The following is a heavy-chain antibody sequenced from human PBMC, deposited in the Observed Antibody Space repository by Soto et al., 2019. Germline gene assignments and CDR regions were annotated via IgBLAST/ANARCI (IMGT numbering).Heavy chain of an antibody. D-gene: IGHD6-19*01. V-gene: IGHV3-9*01. J-gene: IGHJ4*02. Sequence: EVQLVESGGGLVQPGRSLXLSCAASGFTFDDYAMHWVRQAPGKGLEWVSGISWNSGSIGYADSVKGRFTISRDXAKXXXXXXXXXXXXXXXXXXXXAKDTSWGEYSXGWQNXDYWGQGTLVTVSS. CDR2: ISWNSGSI. CDR1: GFTFDDYA. CDR3: AKDTSWGEYSXGWQNXDY.